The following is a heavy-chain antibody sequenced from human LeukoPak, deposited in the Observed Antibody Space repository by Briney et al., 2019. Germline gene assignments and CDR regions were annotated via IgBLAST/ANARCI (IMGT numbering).Heavy chain of an antibody. CDR2: IKQDGSEK. Sequence: GGSLRLSCAASGFTFSSYWMSWVRQAPGKGLEWVANIKQDGSEKYYVDSVKGRFTISRDNAKNSLYLQMNSLRAEDTAVYYCARSLNSSGYYFDYWGQGTLVTVSS. J-gene: IGHJ4*02. CDR3: ARSLNSSGYYFDY. CDR1: GFTFSSYW. D-gene: IGHD3-22*01. V-gene: IGHV3-7*01.